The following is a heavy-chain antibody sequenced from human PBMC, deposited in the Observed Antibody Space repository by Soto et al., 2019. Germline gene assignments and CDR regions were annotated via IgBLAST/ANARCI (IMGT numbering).Heavy chain of an antibody. CDR3: ARQWCSGGSCSAFDV. D-gene: IGHD2-15*01. CDR2: IYYSGST. Sequence: SDTLSLTCTVSGDSISSSSYSWGWIRQPPGKGPEWITSIYYSGSTYYNPSLKSRVTISVDTSKNHFSLKLRSVTAADTAVYYCARQWCSGGSCSAFDVWVQGTMVT. V-gene: IGHV4-39*01. CDR1: GDSISSSSYS. J-gene: IGHJ3*01.